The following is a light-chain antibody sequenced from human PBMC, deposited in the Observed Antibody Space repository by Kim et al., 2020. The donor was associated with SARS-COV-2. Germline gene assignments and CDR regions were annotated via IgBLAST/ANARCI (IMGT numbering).Light chain of an antibody. Sequence: SASGGDIVTIACQTSRDISNYLNWYQQKPGKAPILLIFDASNLETGVSSRFSGSRSGTEYTFTISRRQPEDIATYYCQQYGSVPVFGGGTKVDIK. V-gene: IGKV1-33*01. CDR1: RDISNY. J-gene: IGKJ4*01. CDR3: QQYGSVPV. CDR2: DAS.